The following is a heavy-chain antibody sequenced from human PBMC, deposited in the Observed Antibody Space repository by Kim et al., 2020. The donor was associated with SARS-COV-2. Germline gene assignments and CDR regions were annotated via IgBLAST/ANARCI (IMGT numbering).Heavy chain of an antibody. CDR3: ARAPYDYVWGSYRDYYFDY. Sequence: SETLSLTCTVSGGSISSYYWSWIRQPPGKGLEWIGYIYYSGSTNYNPSLKSRVTISVDTSKNQFSLKLSSVTAADTAMYYCARAPYDYVWGSYRDYYFDYWGQGTLVTVSS. CDR1: GGSISSYY. CDR2: IYYSGST. D-gene: IGHD3-16*02. V-gene: IGHV4-59*01. J-gene: IGHJ4*02.